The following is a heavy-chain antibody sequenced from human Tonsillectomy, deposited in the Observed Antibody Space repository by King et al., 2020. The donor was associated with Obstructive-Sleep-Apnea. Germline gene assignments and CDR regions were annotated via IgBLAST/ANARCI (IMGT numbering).Heavy chain of an antibody. CDR3: AGGHNWNNYYYGMDV. J-gene: IGHJ6*02. Sequence: VQLQQWGAGLLKPSETLSLTCAVYGGSFSGYYWSWIRQPPGKGLEWIGEINHSGSTNYNPSLKSRVTISVDTSKNQFSLKLSSVTAADTAVYYCAGGHNWNNYYYGMDVWGQGTTVTVSS. D-gene: IGHD1/OR15-1a*01. CDR1: GGSFSGYY. CDR2: INHSGST. V-gene: IGHV4-34*01.